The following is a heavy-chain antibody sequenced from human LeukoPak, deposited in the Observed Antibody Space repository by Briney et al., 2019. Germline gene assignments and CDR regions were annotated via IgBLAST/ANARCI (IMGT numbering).Heavy chain of an antibody. D-gene: IGHD2-2*03. CDR2: ISDNIENT. V-gene: IGHV3-23*01. CDR1: GFPFSSYV. CDR3: ATLGFCTSTSCSFVN. Sequence: GGSLRLSWAASGFPFSSYVMGWVRQAPGKGLEWVSVISDNIENTYYADSVKGRFTISRDNSKNTLYLQTNSLGAEDTAIYYCATLGFCTSTSCSFVNWGQGTLVTVSS. J-gene: IGHJ4*02.